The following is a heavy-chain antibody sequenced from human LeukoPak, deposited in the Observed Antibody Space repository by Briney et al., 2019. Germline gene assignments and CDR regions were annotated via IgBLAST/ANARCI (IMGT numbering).Heavy chain of an antibody. CDR2: INWNGGST. CDR3: ARPTTYDSSGYAFNI. Sequence: PGGSLRLSCAASGFTFDDYGMSWVRHAPGKGLEWVSGINWNGGSTGYTDSVKGRFTISRDNAKRSLYLQMNSLRVEDTALYYCARPTTYDSSGYAFNIWGRGTMVTVSS. CDR1: GFTFDDYG. V-gene: IGHV3-20*04. D-gene: IGHD3-22*01. J-gene: IGHJ3*02.